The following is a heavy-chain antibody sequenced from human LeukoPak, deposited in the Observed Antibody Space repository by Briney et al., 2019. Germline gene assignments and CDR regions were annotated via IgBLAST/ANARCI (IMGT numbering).Heavy chain of an antibody. CDR3: ARLTYYDFWSGYPEDY. J-gene: IGHJ4*02. Sequence: SETLSLTCTVSGDSISSSSYYWGWIRQPPGKGLEWIGSIYYSGSTYYNPSLKSRVTISVDTSKNQFSLKLSSVTAADTAVYYCARLTYYDFWSGYPEDYWGQGTLVTVSS. D-gene: IGHD3-3*01. V-gene: IGHV4-39*01. CDR2: IYYSGST. CDR1: GDSISSSSYY.